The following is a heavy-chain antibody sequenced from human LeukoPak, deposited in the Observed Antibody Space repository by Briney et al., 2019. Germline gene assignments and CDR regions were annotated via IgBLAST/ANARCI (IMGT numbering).Heavy chain of an antibody. D-gene: IGHD6-19*01. CDR3: ARVSGWSRGFQH. CDR2: MTSSGSII. V-gene: IGHV3-48*03. CDR1: GFTFSSYE. Sequence: QTGGSLRLSCAASGFTFSSYEMNWVRQAPGRGLEWVSFMTSSGSIIYYADSVKGRFTISRDNAKNSLYLQMNSLRVEDTAVYYCARVSGWSRGFQHWGQGTLVTVSS. J-gene: IGHJ1*01.